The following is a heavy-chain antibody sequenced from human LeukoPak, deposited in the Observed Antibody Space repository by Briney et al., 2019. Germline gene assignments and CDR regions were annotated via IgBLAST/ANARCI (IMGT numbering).Heavy chain of an antibody. CDR2: INHSGST. CDR1: GGSFSGYY. Sequence: SETLSLTCAVYGGSFSGYYWSWIRQPPGKGLEWIGEINHSGSTNYNPSLKSRVTISVDTSKNQFSLKLSSVTAADTAVYYCARTKLDFWSGYYSGWFDPWGQGTLVTVSS. D-gene: IGHD3-3*01. J-gene: IGHJ5*02. V-gene: IGHV4-34*01. CDR3: ARTKLDFWSGYYSGWFDP.